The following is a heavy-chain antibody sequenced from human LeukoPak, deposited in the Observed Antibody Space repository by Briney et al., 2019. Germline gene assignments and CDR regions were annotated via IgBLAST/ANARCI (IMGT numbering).Heavy chain of an antibody. CDR1: GFTFSSYA. D-gene: IGHD2/OR15-2a*01. CDR3: VRGDQVLYPFDY. V-gene: IGHV3-23*01. Sequence: GGSLRLSCAASGFTFSSYAMSWVRQAPGKGLEWVSATSGSGGSTYYADSVKGRFTISRDISKNTLNLQMNSLRVDDTAVYFCVRGDQVLYPFDYWGQGTLVTVSS. J-gene: IGHJ4*02. CDR2: TSGSGGST.